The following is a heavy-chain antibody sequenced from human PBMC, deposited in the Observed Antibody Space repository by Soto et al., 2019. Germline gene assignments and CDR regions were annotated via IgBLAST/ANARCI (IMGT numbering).Heavy chain of an antibody. V-gene: IGHV3-21*01. CDR3: TRAYSSSFAD. Sequence: GGSLRLSCVASGSTFGRSNMKWVRQAPGKGLEWVSSISDGSTYIYYADSVKGRFTVSRDNAKNSLYLQMDSLRVEDTAVYYCTRAYSSSFADWGQGTLVTVPS. D-gene: IGHD2-2*01. J-gene: IGHJ4*02. CDR1: GSTFGRSN. CDR2: ISDGSTYI.